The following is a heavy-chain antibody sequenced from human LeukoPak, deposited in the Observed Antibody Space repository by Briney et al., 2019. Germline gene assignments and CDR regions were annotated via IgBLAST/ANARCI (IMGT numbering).Heavy chain of an antibody. CDR2: IYYSGST. CDR1: GGSISSYY. D-gene: IGHD2-15*01. Sequence: SETLSLTCTVSGGSISSYYWSWIRQPPGKGLEWIGYIYYSGSTNYNPSLKSRVTISVDTSKNQFSLKLSSVTAADTAVYYCARGVYCSGGSCYPRRYWFDPWGQGTLVTVSS. J-gene: IGHJ5*02. V-gene: IGHV4-59*01. CDR3: ARGVYCSGGSCYPRRYWFDP.